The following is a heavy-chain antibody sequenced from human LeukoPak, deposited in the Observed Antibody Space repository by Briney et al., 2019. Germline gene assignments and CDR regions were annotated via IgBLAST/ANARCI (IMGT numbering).Heavy chain of an antibody. CDR1: GFTFSSYW. Sequence: GGSLRLSCAASGFTFSSYWMHWVRQAPGKGLVWVSRIKSDGSSTSYADSVKGRFTISRDNAKNTLYLQMNSLRAEDTAVYYCARDHGSDDAFDIWGLGTRVTVSS. CDR2: IKSDGSST. CDR3: ARDHGSDDAFDI. V-gene: IGHV3-74*01. J-gene: IGHJ3*02.